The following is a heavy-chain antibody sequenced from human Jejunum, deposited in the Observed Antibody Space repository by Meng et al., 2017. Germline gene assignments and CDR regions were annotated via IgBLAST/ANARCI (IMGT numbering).Heavy chain of an antibody. V-gene: IGHV4-4*02. D-gene: IGHD5-18*01. CDR1: GGSIISVYW. Sequence: QLREAGPGLGQRSRTLSPTCAFAGGSIISVYWWTWVRQSPGKGLEWIGEIYHSGSTNYNPSLKSRVTISVDKSKNQFSLKPTSVTAADTAVYYCARGGYYSFDYWGQGTLVTVSS. CDR3: ARGGYYSFDY. CDR2: IYHSGST. J-gene: IGHJ4*02.